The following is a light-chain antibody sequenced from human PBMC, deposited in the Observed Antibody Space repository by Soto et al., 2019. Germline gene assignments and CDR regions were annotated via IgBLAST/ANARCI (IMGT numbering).Light chain of an antibody. CDR1: QSVGTT. V-gene: IGKV3-15*01. Sequence: EVVLTQSPATLSVPPGEGVTLSCRASQSVGTTLAWYQQKPGQAPRLLIYGAFTMVTGIPARFSGSGSGTEFTLTISSLHAEDFAVYYCQEYSNWPVYTFAQGTKLEIK. J-gene: IGKJ2*01. CDR3: QEYSNWPVYT. CDR2: GAF.